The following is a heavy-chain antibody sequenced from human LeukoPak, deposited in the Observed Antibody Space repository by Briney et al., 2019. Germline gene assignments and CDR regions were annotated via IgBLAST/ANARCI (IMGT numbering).Heavy chain of an antibody. CDR1: GFIFSTYW. D-gene: IGHD4-23*01. J-gene: IGHJ5*02. V-gene: IGHV3-7*01. CDR2: IRHDGTEE. CDR3: ATGLVLVGGFAS. Sequence: GGSLRLSCAASGFIFSTYWMYWVRQAPGKGLEWVASIRHDGTEEYYVDPVKGRFTISRDNARNSMYLQMNSLRAEDTAIYYCATGLVLVGGFASWGQGTRVTVSS.